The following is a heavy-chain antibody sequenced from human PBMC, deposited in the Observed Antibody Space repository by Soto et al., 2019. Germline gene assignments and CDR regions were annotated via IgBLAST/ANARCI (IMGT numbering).Heavy chain of an antibody. J-gene: IGHJ3*01. CDR3: ARDKGSDAPIAV. D-gene: IGHD3-10*01. V-gene: IGHV3-33*01. Sequence: QVQLVESGGGVVQSGTSLRLSCAASGFSLRSYGMHWVRQAPGKGLEWVAVIWHDGSEKYYADSVRGRFTVSRDNSKSTLDLQMNSLRVEDTAIYYCARDKGSDAPIAVWGQGTMVTVSS. CDR2: IWHDGSEK. CDR1: GFSLRSYG.